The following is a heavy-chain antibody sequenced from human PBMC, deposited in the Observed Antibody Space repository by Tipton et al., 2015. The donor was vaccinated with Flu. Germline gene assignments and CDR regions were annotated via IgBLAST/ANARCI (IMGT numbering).Heavy chain of an antibody. CDR1: GFTFETYW. D-gene: IGHD3-22*01. CDR3: AREGDITTFDY. Sequence: GSLRLSCAISGFTFETYWMSWLRQAPGKAPEWVANMKEDGSEENYLDSVKGRFTISRDNARNSLFLQMNSLGAEDTAVYYCAREGDITTFDYWGQGTLVAVSS. J-gene: IGHJ4*02. CDR2: MKEDGSEE. V-gene: IGHV3-7*01.